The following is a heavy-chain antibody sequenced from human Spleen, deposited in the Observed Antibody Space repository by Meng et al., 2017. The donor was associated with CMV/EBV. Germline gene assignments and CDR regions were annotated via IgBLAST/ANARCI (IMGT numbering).Heavy chain of an antibody. CDR2: IYYSGNT. D-gene: IGHD2-2*01. CDR1: GGSVSSGSYY. J-gene: IGHJ5*02. V-gene: IGHV4-61*01. Sequence: CSVSGGSVSSGSYYWSWIRQPPGKGLEWIGYIYYSGNTNYNPSLKSRVTISKDTSKNQFSLKLRSLTAADTAVYYCAGGGYPVRFDPWGQGTLVTVSS. CDR3: AGGGYPVRFDP.